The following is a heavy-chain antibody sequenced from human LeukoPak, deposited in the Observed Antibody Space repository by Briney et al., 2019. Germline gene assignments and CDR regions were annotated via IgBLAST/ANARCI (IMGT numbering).Heavy chain of an antibody. V-gene: IGHV4-38-2*02. CDR1: GYSISSGYY. Sequence: SETLSLTCTVSGYSISSGYYWGWIRQPPGKGLEWIGSIYHSGSTYYNPSLKSRVTISVDTSKNQFSLKLSSVTAADTAVYYCARGHYYGSGAFDPWGQGTLVTVSS. J-gene: IGHJ5*02. CDR2: IYHSGST. CDR3: ARGHYYGSGAFDP. D-gene: IGHD3-10*01.